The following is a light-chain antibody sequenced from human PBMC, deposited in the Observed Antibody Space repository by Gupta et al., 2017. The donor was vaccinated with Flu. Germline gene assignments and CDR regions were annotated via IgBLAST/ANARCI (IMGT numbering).Light chain of an antibody. J-gene: IGKJ2*01. CDR1: QSTSNW. Sequence: PSSLPASVGDRVTITCRASQSTSNWLAWYQQKPGKAPKLLIYKASSVESGVPSRFSGSGSGTEFTLTISSLQPDDFATYYCQQYDSYPYTFGQGTKLEIK. CDR2: KAS. V-gene: IGKV1-5*03. CDR3: QQYDSYPYT.